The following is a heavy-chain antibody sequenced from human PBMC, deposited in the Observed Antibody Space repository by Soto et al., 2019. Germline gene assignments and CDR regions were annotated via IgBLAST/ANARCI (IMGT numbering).Heavy chain of an antibody. Sequence: EVQLVESGGGLVQPGGSLRLSCAASGFTFSSYWMHWVRQAPGKGLVWVSRINSDGSSTSYADSVKGRFTISRDNAKNTLYLQMNSLRAEDTAVYYCAREGGYDLGAIHYYYGMDVWGQGTTVTVSS. CDR1: GFTFSSYW. CDR2: INSDGSST. CDR3: AREGGYDLGAIHYYYGMDV. J-gene: IGHJ6*02. D-gene: IGHD5-12*01. V-gene: IGHV3-74*01.